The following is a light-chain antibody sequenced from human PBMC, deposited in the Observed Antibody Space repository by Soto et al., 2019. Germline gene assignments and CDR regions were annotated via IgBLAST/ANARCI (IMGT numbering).Light chain of an antibody. V-gene: IGLV2-14*01. Sequence: QSALTQPPSASGSPGQSVAISCTGTSSDVGGYNYVSWYQQHPGKAPKLMIYEVTIRPSGISNRFSGSKSGNTASLTISGLQAEDEADYYCTSFSSSTSLYVFGTGTKLTVL. CDR1: SSDVGGYNY. J-gene: IGLJ1*01. CDR2: EVT. CDR3: TSFSSSTSLYV.